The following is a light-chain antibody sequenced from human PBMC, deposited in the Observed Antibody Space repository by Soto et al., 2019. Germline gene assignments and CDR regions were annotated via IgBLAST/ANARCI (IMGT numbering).Light chain of an antibody. CDR3: QQYNNWPRAT. J-gene: IGKJ4*01. V-gene: IGKV3-15*01. CDR1: QSISSN. CDR2: RTS. Sequence: EIVLTQSPATLSLSPGERSSVSCSSSQSISSNLAWYQQKPGQAPRLLMFRTSSRATGFPARFSGSGSGTEFNLTISSLQSEDFGVYYCQQYNNWPRATFGGGTKVDI.